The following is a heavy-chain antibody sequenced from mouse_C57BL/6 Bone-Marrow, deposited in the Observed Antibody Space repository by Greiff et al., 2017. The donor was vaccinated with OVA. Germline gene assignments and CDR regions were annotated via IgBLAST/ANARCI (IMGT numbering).Heavy chain of an antibody. CDR3: ARNYYGSSWVYYFDY. CDR2: ILPSIGRT. CDR1: DSEVFPIAY. V-gene: IGHV15-2*01. D-gene: IGHD1-1*01. Sequence: QVQLKESGSELRSPGSSVKLSCKDFDSEVFPIAYMSWVRQKPGHGFEWIGGILPSIGRTIYGEKFEDKATLDADTLSNTAYLELNSLTSEDSAIYYCARNYYGSSWVYYFDYWGQGTTLTVSS. J-gene: IGHJ2*01.